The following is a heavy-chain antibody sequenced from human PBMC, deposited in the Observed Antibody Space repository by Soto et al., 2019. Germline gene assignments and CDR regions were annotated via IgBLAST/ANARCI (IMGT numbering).Heavy chain of an antibody. V-gene: IGHV3-64*01. CDR3: ARDRCPNSVCYAPSGL. J-gene: IGHJ1*01. D-gene: IGHD2-8*01. Sequence: PGGSLRLSCAASGFTFSNYAMHWVRQAPGKGLEFVSAINPKGSSTYYANSVKGRFTISRDNFKNTVYLQMGSLGADDMAVYYCARDRCPNSVCYAPSGLWGQGTLVTVSS. CDR2: INPKGSST. CDR1: GFTFSNYA.